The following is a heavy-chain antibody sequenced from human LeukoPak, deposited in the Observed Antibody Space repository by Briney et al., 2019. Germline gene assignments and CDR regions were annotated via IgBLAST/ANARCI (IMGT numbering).Heavy chain of an antibody. J-gene: IGHJ4*02. V-gene: IGHV3-66*01. CDR2: IYSGGST. Sequence: PGGSLRHSCAASGFTVSSNYTSWVRQAPGKGLEWVSVIYSGGSTYYADSVKGRFTICRDNSKNTLYLQMNSLRAEDTAVYYCARALKGYGDYYFDYWGQGTLVTVSS. D-gene: IGHD4-17*01. CDR3: ARALKGYGDYYFDY. CDR1: GFTVSSNY.